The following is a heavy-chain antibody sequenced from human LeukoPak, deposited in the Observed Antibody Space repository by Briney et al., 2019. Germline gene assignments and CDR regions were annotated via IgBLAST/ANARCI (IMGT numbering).Heavy chain of an antibody. V-gene: IGHV4-59*01. CDR1: GGSISSYY. Sequence: SETLSLTCTVSGGSISSYYWSWIRQPPGKGLEWIGYIYYSGSTNYNPSLKSRVTISVDTSKNQFSLKLSSVTAADTAVYYCARGDAAEYFQHWGQGTLVTVSS. J-gene: IGHJ1*01. CDR3: ARGDAAEYFQH. CDR2: IYYSGST.